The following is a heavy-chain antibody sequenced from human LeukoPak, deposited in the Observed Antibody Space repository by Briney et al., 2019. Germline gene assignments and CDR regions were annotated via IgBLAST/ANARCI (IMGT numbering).Heavy chain of an antibody. V-gene: IGHV3-23*01. J-gene: IGHJ4*02. Sequence: GGSLRLSCAASGFIFSDFAMTWVRQAPGKGPEWVSGITGSGDIKYYADSVKGRFTISRDNSENMLYLQMDSLGVEDTAVYYCAKFEKRRLHHYWGQGTLVTVSS. CDR2: ITGSGDIK. D-gene: IGHD5-24*01. CDR3: AKFEKRRLHHY. CDR1: GFIFSDFA.